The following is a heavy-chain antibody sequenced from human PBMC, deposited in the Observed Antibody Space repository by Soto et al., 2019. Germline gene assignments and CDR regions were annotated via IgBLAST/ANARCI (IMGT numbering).Heavy chain of an antibody. Sequence: QLQLQESGPGLVKPSETLSLTCPVSGGSISGYYWSWIRQPPGQGLEWIAFIHYTGSSNSNPSLERRVTMTIDTSKNQFSLKLSSVTAADTAVYYCARHSNEYRKSLDNWGQGTLVTVS. D-gene: IGHD4-4*01. V-gene: IGHV4-59*08. CDR3: ARHSNEYRKSLDN. CDR1: GGSISGYY. CDR2: IHYTGSS. J-gene: IGHJ4*02.